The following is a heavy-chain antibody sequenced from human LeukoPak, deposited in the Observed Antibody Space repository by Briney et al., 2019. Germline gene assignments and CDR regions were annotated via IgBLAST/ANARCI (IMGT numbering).Heavy chain of an antibody. Sequence: ASVKVSCKASGGTFSSYAISWVRQAPGQGLEWMGWISAYNGNTNYAQKLQGRVTMTTDTSTSTAYMELRSLRSDDTAVYYCARDGGDPYYYYGMDVWGQGTTVTVSS. V-gene: IGHV1-18*01. CDR3: ARDGGDPYYYYGMDV. J-gene: IGHJ6*02. CDR1: GGTFSSYA. D-gene: IGHD3-10*01. CDR2: ISAYNGNT.